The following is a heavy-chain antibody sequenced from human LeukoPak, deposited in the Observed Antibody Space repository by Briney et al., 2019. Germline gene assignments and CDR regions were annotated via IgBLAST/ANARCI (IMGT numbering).Heavy chain of an antibody. D-gene: IGHD3-22*01. CDR3: ARETYYYDSSGYFDN. V-gene: IGHV3-21*01. Sequence: GGSLRLSCAASGFTFSSYSMNWVRQAPGKGLEWVSSISSSSSYIYYADSVKGRFTISRDNAKNSLYLQMNSLRAADTAVYYCARETYYYDSSGYFDNWGQGTLVTVSS. J-gene: IGHJ4*02. CDR2: ISSSSSYI. CDR1: GFTFSSYS.